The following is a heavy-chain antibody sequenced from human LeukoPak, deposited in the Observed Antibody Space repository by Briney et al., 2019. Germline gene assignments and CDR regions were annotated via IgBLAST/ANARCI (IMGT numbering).Heavy chain of an antibody. V-gene: IGHV4-4*02. D-gene: IGHD2-15*01. CDR2: IYDSEST. CDR3: ARNMRWVVTATGGVQNWFDP. J-gene: IGHJ5*02. Sequence: SETLSLTCAVSGGSISSSNWWSWVRQPPGKGLEWIGEIYDSESTNYNPSLKSRVTISVDTSKNQFSLKLSSVTAADTAVYYCARNMRWVVTATGGVQNWFDPWGQGTLVTVSS. CDR1: GGSISSSNW.